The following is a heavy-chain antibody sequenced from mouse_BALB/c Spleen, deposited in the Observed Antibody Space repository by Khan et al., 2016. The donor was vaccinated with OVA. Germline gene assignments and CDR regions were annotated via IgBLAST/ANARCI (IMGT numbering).Heavy chain of an antibody. CDR2: INPSSGHT. CDR1: GYTFSNYW. CDR3: ARDRIDY. J-gene: IGHJ2*01. V-gene: IGHV1-7*01. Sequence: VKLLESGAELAKPGASVKMSCKASGYTFSNYWILWVKQRPGQGLEWIGYINPSSGHTYYNQTFNDKATLTTDKSSSTAYMQLSSLTSEDSAVYYCARDRIDYWGQGTTLTVSS.